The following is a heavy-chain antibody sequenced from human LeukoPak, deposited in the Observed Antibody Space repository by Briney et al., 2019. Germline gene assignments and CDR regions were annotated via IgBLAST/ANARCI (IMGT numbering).Heavy chain of an antibody. CDR1: GGTFSSCT. CDR3: ARDPGLVPAANDY. J-gene: IGHJ4*02. Sequence: SVKVSCKASGGTFSSCTISWVRQAPGQGLEWMGRIIPILGIANYAQKLQGRVTITADKSTSTAYMELSSLRSEDTAVYYCARDPGLVPAANDYWGQGTLVTVSS. V-gene: IGHV1-69*04. CDR2: IIPILGIA. D-gene: IGHD2-2*01.